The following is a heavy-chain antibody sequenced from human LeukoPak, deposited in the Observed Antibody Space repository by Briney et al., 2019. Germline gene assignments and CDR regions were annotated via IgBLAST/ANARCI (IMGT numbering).Heavy chain of an antibody. CDR2: IYYSGST. Sequence: PSETLSLTCAVSGGSISSGGYSWSWIRQPPGKGLEWIGYIYYSGSTYYNPSLKSRVTISVDTSKNQFSLKLSSVTAADTAVYYCARSYWWDFNGADAFDIWGQGTMVTVSS. CDR3: ARSYWWDFNGADAFDI. V-gene: IGHV4-30-4*07. CDR1: GGSISSGGYS. J-gene: IGHJ3*02. D-gene: IGHD2-8*02.